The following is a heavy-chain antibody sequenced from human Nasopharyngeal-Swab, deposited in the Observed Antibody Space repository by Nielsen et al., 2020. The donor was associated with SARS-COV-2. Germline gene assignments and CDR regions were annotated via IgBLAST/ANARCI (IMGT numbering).Heavy chain of an antibody. CDR1: GFTFSSYS. D-gene: IGHD1-26*01. CDR2: ISSSSSTI. V-gene: IGHV3-48*04. Sequence: GGSLRLSCAASGFTFSSYSMNWVRQAPGKGLEWVSYISSSSSTIYYADSVKGRFTISRDNAKNSLYLQMNSLRAEDTAVYYCAREGWWELPVPFDYWGQGTLVTVSS. J-gene: IGHJ4*02. CDR3: AREGWWELPVPFDY.